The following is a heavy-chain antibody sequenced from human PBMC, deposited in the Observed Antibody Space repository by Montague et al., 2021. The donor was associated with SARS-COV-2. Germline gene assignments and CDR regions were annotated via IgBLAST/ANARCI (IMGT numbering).Heavy chain of an antibody. V-gene: IGHV4-59*01. D-gene: IGHD2-15*01. CDR1: GLSISSSY. CDR2: IYDSEST. J-gene: IGHJ4*02. Sequence: SETLSLTCTVSGLSISSSYWSWIRQAPGKGLEWIGYIYDSESTNYNPSLQSRVTISVDTSKNQFSLKLRSLTTADTAVYYCARGGNRWSALRYWGQGTLVTVSS. CDR3: ARGGNRWSALRY.